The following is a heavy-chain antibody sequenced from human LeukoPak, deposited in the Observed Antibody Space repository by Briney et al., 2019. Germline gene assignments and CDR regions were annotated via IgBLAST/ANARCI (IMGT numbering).Heavy chain of an antibody. J-gene: IGHJ5*02. CDR1: GGSISSYY. CDR3: AVSGDSSGYYRNNNWFDP. CDR2: IYTSGST. Sequence: SETLSLTCTVSGGSISSYYWSWIRQPAGKGLEWIGRIYTSGSTNYNPSLKSRVTISVDTSKNQFSLKLSSVTAADTAVYYCAVSGDSSGYYRNNNWFDPWGQGTLVTVSS. V-gene: IGHV4-4*07. D-gene: IGHD3-22*01.